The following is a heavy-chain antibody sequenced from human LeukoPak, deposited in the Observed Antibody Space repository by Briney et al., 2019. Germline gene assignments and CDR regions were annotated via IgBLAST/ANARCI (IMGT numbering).Heavy chain of an antibody. CDR1: GGSISRYY. Sequence: SETLSLTCTVSGGSISRYYWSWIRQPPGKGPEWIGYIYYSGSANYNPSLKSRVTISVDTSKNQFSLKLSSVTAADTAVYYCARHFTSEKGYCSGGSCYGEYYFDYWGQGTLVTVSS. D-gene: IGHD2-15*01. J-gene: IGHJ4*02. CDR2: IYYSGSA. CDR3: ARHFTSEKGYCSGGSCYGEYYFDY. V-gene: IGHV4-59*08.